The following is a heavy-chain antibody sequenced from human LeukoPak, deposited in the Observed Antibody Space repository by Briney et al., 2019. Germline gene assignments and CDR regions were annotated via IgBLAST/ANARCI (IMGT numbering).Heavy chain of an antibody. V-gene: IGHV3-9*03. D-gene: IGHD3-22*01. J-gene: IGHJ5*02. CDR2: ISWNSGSI. Sequence: GRSLRLSCAVSGCTFGDYSRHWVRQAPGKGLEWVWDISWNSGSIGYADSVKGRFTISRDNGKNSLYLQMNSLRGEDMPLYYCAKDPAPYYDGSGPLQFDPWGQGTLVTVSS. CDR1: GCTFGDYS. CDR3: AKDPAPYYDGSGPLQFDP.